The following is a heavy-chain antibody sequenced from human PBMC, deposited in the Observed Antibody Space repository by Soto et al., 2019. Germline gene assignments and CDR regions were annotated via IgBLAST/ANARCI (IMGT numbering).Heavy chain of an antibody. D-gene: IGHD6-13*01. CDR3: AREGAPIAAAGTSSIYGIDV. Sequence: QVQLVQSGAEVKKPGASVKVSCKASGYTFTGYYMHWVRQAPGQGLEWMGWINPNSGGTNYAQKFQGWVTMTRDTSISTAYMELSRLSSDDTAVYYCAREGAPIAAAGTSSIYGIDVWGQGTTVTVSS. J-gene: IGHJ6*02. CDR1: GYTFTGYY. CDR2: INPNSGGT. V-gene: IGHV1-2*04.